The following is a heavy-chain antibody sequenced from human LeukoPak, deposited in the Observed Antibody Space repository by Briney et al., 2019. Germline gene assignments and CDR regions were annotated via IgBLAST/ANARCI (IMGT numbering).Heavy chain of an antibody. Sequence: SQTLSLTCTVSGGSISCGDYYWSWIRQPPGKGLKWFGYIYYSVSTYYNPSLKSRVTISVDTSKNQFSLKLSSVTAADTAVYYCARAAGWNYLDYWGQGTLVTVSS. CDR2: IYYSVST. CDR3: ARAAGWNYLDY. CDR1: GGSISCGDYY. J-gene: IGHJ4*02. D-gene: IGHD1-7*01. V-gene: IGHV4-30-4*08.